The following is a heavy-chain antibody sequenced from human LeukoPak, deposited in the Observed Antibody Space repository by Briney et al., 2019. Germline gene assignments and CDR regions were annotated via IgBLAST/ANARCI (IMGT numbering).Heavy chain of an antibody. D-gene: IGHD5-12*01. CDR3: ARDLGYSGFDWAP. V-gene: IGHV4-38-2*02. J-gene: IGHJ5*02. CDR1: GYSISSGYY. Sequence: SETLSLTCTVSGYSISSGYYWGWIRQPPGKRLEWVGSIHSSGNSYYNPTLKSRVTISVDTSKNQFSLNLTSVTAADAAVYYCARDLGYSGFDWAPWGQGTLVTVSS. CDR2: IHSSGNS.